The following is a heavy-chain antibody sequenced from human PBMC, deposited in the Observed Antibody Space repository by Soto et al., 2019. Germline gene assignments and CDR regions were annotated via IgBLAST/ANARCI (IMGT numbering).Heavy chain of an antibody. CDR1: GFTFSTYA. Sequence: EVQMLESGGGLVQLGGSLRLSCVASGFTFSTYAMTWVRQAPGKGPDWVSAISAGGGSTYYADSVKGRFTMSRDNSKNTLYLQMNSLRAEDTAIYYCARTVTFDSWGQGTLVTVSA. D-gene: IGHD4-17*01. CDR2: ISAGGGST. CDR3: ARTVTFDS. V-gene: IGHV3-23*01. J-gene: IGHJ4*02.